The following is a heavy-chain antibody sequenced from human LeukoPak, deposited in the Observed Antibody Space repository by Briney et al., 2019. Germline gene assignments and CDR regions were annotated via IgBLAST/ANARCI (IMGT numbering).Heavy chain of an antibody. CDR3: AKVAYDSYGHYYHDYFDF. V-gene: IGHV3-23*01. J-gene: IGHJ4*02. Sequence: GGSLRLSCAASGFTVSGNYMSWVRQAPGKGLEWVSSISSRDDRTYYADSAKGRFTISRDNSKNTLYLQMNSLRAEDTALYYCAKVAYDSYGHYYHDYFDFWGQGTLVTVSS. CDR1: GFTVSGNY. CDR2: ISSRDDRT. D-gene: IGHD3-22*01.